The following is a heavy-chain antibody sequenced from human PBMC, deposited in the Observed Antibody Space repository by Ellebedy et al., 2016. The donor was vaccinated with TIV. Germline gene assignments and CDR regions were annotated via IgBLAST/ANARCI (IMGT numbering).Heavy chain of an antibody. CDR1: GYSFRGYY. Sequence: AASVKVSCKASGYSFRGYYIEWVRQAPGQRTEWMGWTHPNTGDTKYAQKFQGRVTITRDTSNDTAYMELSPLRSADSAIYYCARGRVDSFGGNCPPYYYYYGLDVWGQGTAVTVAS. D-gene: IGHD4-23*01. CDR3: ARGRVDSFGGNCPPYYYYYGLDV. J-gene: IGHJ6*02. CDR2: THPNTGDT. V-gene: IGHV1-2*02.